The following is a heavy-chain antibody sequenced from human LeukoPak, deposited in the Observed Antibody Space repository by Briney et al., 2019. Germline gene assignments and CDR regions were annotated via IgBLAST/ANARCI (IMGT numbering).Heavy chain of an antibody. CDR1: GYTFTSYY. CDR2: IYPSGGST. V-gene: IGHV1-46*01. CDR3: AIGYCRGGSCDDEPGDAFDI. Sequence: ASVKVSCKASGYTFTSYYIHWVRQAPGQGPEWMGIIYPSGGSTTYAQKFQGRVTMTRDMSTSTVYMELSSLRSEDTAVYYCAIGYCRGGSCDDEPGDAFDIWAKGQWSPSLQ. D-gene: IGHD2-15*01. J-gene: IGHJ3*02.